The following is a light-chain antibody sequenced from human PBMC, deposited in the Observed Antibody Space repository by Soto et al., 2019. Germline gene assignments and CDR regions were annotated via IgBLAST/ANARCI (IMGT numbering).Light chain of an antibody. Sequence: EIVMTQSPATLSVSPGERATLSCRASQSVYNNLAWYQQKPGQAPRLLIYGALSRATGIPDRFSGSGYGTDFTLTISRLEPEDFAVYYCLQYGDSFPWTFGQGTKVEIK. J-gene: IGKJ1*01. CDR3: LQYGDSFPWT. CDR1: QSVYNN. CDR2: GAL. V-gene: IGKV3-20*01.